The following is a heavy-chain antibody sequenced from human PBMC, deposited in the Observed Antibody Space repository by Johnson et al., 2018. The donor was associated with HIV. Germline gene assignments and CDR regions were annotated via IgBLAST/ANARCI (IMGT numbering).Heavy chain of an antibody. CDR3: ARGRIGAAGWDAFDV. CDR1: GFTFSSYA. D-gene: IGHD6-13*01. CDR2: ISGSGGST. Sequence: VQLVESGGGLIQPGGSLRLSCAASGFTFSSYAMHWVRQAPGKGLEWVSAISGSGGSTYYADSVKGRFTISRDNSKNTLYLQMNSLRAEDTAVYYCARGRIGAAGWDAFDVWGQGTMVTVSS. V-gene: IGHV3-23*04. J-gene: IGHJ3*01.